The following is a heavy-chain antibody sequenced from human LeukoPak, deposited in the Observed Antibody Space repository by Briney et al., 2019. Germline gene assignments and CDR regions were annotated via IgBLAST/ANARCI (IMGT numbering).Heavy chain of an antibody. CDR3: ATAPSSIFDY. J-gene: IGHJ4*02. CDR2: ISWNSRSL. Sequence: GGSLRLSCAASGLKFDDYAIHWVRQAPGKGLEWVSGISWNSRSLVYADSVKGRFTISRDSSKNTLYLQMNSLGAEDTAVYYCATAPSSIFDYWGQGTLVTVSS. V-gene: IGHV3-9*01. D-gene: IGHD2-2*01. CDR1: GLKFDDYA.